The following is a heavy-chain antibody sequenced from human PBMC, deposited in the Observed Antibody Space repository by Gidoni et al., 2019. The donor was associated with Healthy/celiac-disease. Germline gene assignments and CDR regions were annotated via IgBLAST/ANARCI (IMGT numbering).Heavy chain of an antibody. V-gene: IGHV4-59*01. D-gene: IGHD3-22*01. J-gene: IGHJ6*02. Sequence: QVQLQESGPGLVKPSETLSLTCPVSGVSTSSYYWSWIRQPPGKGLEWIGYIYYSGSTNYNPSRKSRVTISVDTSKNQFSLKLSSVTAADTAVYYCARGPYDSSGYYFYYYYGMDVWGQGTTVTVSS. CDR1: GVSTSSYY. CDR2: IYYSGST. CDR3: ARGPYDSSGYYFYYYYGMDV.